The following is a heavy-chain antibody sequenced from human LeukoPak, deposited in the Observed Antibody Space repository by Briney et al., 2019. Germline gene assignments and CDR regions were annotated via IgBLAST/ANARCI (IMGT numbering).Heavy chain of an antibody. V-gene: IGHV1-18*01. Sequence: ASVKVSCKASGYTFTSYGISWVRQAPGQGLEWMGWISAYNGNTNYAQKLQGRVTMTTDTSTSTAYMELRSLRSDDTAVYYCAREPPLRYFDRSNYYYYGMDVWGQGTTVTVSS. CDR1: GYTFTSYG. D-gene: IGHD3-9*01. J-gene: IGHJ6*02. CDR2: ISAYNGNT. CDR3: AREPPLRYFDRSNYYYYGMDV.